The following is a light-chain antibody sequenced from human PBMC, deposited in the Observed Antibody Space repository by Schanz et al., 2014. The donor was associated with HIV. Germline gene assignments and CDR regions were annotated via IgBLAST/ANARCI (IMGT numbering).Light chain of an antibody. CDR1: QTISSS. Sequence: DIQLTQSPALLSASVGDRVTITCRASQTISSSLAWYQQRPGKAPKVLIYAASSLQRGAPSRFSGSGSGTSYTLTISSLQPEDFATYYCQQSYSTPWTFGQGTKVEIK. CDR3: QQSYSTPWT. J-gene: IGKJ1*01. V-gene: IGKV1-39*01. CDR2: AAS.